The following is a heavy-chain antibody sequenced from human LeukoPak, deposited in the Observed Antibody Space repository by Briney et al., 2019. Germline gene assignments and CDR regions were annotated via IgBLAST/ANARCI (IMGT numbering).Heavy chain of an antibody. J-gene: IGHJ4*02. CDR3: AKSATSGYSGYDPDY. D-gene: IGHD5-12*01. Sequence: GGSLRLSCAASGFTFSSYGMHWVRQAPGKGLEWVAFIRYDGSNKYYADSVKGRFTISRDNSKNTLYLQMNSLRAEDTAVYYCAKSATSGYSGYDPDYWGQGTLVTVSS. V-gene: IGHV3-30*02. CDR2: IRYDGSNK. CDR1: GFTFSSYG.